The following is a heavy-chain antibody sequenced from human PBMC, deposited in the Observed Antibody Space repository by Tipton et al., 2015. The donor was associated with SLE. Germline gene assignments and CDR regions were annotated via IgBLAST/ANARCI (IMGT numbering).Heavy chain of an antibody. Sequence: SLRLSCVASGFTFSNYAMSWVRQAPGKGLEWVSAISGSGGSTYYADSVKGRFTISRDNANNSLYLQMNSLRPEDTAVYYCARDKGSGSYNPWFDYWGQGTLVTVSP. D-gene: IGHD1-26*01. J-gene: IGHJ4*02. CDR3: ARDKGSGSYNPWFDY. CDR1: GFTFSNYA. CDR2: ISGSGGST. V-gene: IGHV3-23*01.